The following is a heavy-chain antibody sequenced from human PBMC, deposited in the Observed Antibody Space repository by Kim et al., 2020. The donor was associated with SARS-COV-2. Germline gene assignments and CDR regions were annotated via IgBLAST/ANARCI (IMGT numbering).Heavy chain of an antibody. Sequence: SETLSLTCAVYGGSFSGYYWSWIRQPPGKGLEWIGEINHSGSTTYNASLKSRVTIAVDTSKNQFSLQLSSVTAADTAVYYCARVSEYCSGGSCYKFENYYFDYWGQGTLVTVSS. CDR2: INHSGST. D-gene: IGHD2-15*01. J-gene: IGHJ4*02. V-gene: IGHV4-34*01. CDR1: GGSFSGYY. CDR3: ARVSEYCSGGSCYKFENYYFDY.